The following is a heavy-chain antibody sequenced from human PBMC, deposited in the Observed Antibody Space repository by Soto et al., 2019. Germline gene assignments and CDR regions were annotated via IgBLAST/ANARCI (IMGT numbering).Heavy chain of an antibody. J-gene: IGHJ6*02. CDR2: VYHSGRS. D-gene: IGHD6-19*01. CDR1: GYSISSGYY. CDR3: ERVIAVAGRFDYYYYGMDV. Sequence: SETLSLTCDVSGYSISSGYYWGWIRQPPGKGLEWIGGVYHSGRSQYDPSLKTRVTISVDTSENQFSLKLTSVTAADTAVYYCERVIAVAGRFDYYYYGMDVWGQGTTVTVSS. V-gene: IGHV4-38-2*01.